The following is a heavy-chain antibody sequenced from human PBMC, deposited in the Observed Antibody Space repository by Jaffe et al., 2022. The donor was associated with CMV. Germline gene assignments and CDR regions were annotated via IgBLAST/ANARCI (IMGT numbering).Heavy chain of an antibody. Sequence: EVQLVESGGGLVNPGGSLRLSCAASGFTFTSYSMNWVRRAPGRGLEWVSSISTDILYGTHIYYADSVKGRFTISRDNARNSLYLQMNSLRAEDTAVYYCARDIYQGRLIFVPDYWGQGTLVTVSS. CDR1: GFTFTSYS. CDR2: ISTDILYGTHI. D-gene: IGHD2-8*01. J-gene: IGHJ4*02. CDR3: ARDIYQGRLIFVPDY. V-gene: IGHV3-21*01.